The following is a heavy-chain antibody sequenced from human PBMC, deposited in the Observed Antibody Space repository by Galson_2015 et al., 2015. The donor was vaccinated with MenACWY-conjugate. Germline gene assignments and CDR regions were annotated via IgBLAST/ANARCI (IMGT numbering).Heavy chain of an antibody. CDR2: ISSGSTYI. J-gene: IGHJ5*02. V-gene: IGHV3-21*01. Sequence: SLRLSCAASGFTFSSYTMSWVRQAPGKGREWVSSISSGSTYIFYADSVKGRFSISRDNAKNSLFLQMDSLRAEDTAVYYCARDWYIVKEDNWFDPWGQGTLVTVSS. CDR1: GFTFSSYT. D-gene: IGHD2/OR15-2a*01. CDR3: ARDWYIVKEDNWFDP.